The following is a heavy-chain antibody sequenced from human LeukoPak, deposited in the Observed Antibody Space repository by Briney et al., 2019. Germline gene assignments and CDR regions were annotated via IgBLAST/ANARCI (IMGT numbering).Heavy chain of an antibody. CDR3: AKSYGGNSFDY. CDR1: GFTFSSYA. V-gene: IGHV3-30*18. J-gene: IGHJ4*02. CDR2: ISYDGSNK. D-gene: IGHD4-17*01. Sequence: GGSLRLSCAASGFTFSSYAMSWVRQAPGKGLEWVAVISYDGSNKYYADSVKGRFTISRDNSKNTLYLQMNSLRAEDTAVYYCAKSYGGNSFDYWGQGTLVTVSS.